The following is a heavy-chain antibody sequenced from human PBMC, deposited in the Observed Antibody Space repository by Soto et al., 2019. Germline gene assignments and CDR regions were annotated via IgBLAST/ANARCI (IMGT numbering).Heavy chain of an antibody. V-gene: IGHV4-30-4*01. D-gene: IGHD1-7*01. Sequence: PSETLSLTCTVSGGSISSGDYYWSWIRQPPGKGLEWIGYIYYSGSTYYNPSLKSRVTISVDTSKNQFSLKLSSVTAADTAVYYCARDLRLELEGWFDPWGQGTLVTVSS. CDR3: ARDLRLELEGWFDP. J-gene: IGHJ5*02. CDR1: GGSISSGDYY. CDR2: IYYSGST.